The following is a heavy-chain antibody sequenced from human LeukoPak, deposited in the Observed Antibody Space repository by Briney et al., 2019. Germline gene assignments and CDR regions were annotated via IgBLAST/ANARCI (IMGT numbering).Heavy chain of an antibody. CDR1: GFTFDDYG. J-gene: IGHJ6*02. CDR3: AKGGGSGYYYYGMDV. V-gene: IGHV3-9*01. Sequence: GGSLRLSCAASGFTFDDYGMHWVRQAPGKGLEWVSGISWNRGSIGYADSVKGRFTISRDNAKNSLCLQMNSLRAEDTALYYCAKGGGSGYYYYGMDVWGQGTTVTVSS. D-gene: IGHD3-10*01. CDR2: ISWNRGSI.